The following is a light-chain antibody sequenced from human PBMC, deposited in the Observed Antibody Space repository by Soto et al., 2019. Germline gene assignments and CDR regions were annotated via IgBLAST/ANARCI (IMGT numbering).Light chain of an antibody. CDR3: QQYDDWPWT. CDR2: GAS. CDR1: QSVSSN. Sequence: EVVMTQSPATLSVSPGERATLSCRASQSVSSNLAWYQQKPGQAPRLLIYGASTRATGIPARFSGSGSGTEFTLTISSLQSEDFAFYYCQQYDDWPWTFGQGTKVDI. J-gene: IGKJ1*01. V-gene: IGKV3-15*01.